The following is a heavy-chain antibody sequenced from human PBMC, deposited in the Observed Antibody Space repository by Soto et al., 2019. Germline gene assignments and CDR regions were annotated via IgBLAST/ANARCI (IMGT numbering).Heavy chain of an antibody. CDR1: GFTFSDYY. D-gene: IGHD2-2*01. CDR2: ISSSGSTI. V-gene: IGHV3-11*01. CDR3: ARDSKGYCSSTSCYSYYYYYMDV. Sequence: GGSLRLSCAASGFTFSDYYMSWIRQAPGKGLEWVSYISSSGSTIYYADSVKGRFTISRDNAKNSLYLQMNSLRAEDTAVYYCARDSKGYCSSTSCYSYYYYYMDVWGKGTTVTVSS. J-gene: IGHJ6*03.